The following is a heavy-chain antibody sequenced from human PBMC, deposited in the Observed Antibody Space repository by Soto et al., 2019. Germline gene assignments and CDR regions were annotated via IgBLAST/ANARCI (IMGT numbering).Heavy chain of an antibody. CDR3: AKDRAGLPAKIDS. Sequence: GGSLRLSCAASGFTFDYYAMNWVRQAPGKGLEWVSGISWTSSSKGYAHSVKGRFTISRDNAKNSLYLQMNSLRAEDTALYYCAKDRAGLPAKIDSWGQGTLVTVSS. J-gene: IGHJ4*02. CDR1: GFTFDYYA. V-gene: IGHV3-9*01. D-gene: IGHD6-19*01. CDR2: ISWTSSSK.